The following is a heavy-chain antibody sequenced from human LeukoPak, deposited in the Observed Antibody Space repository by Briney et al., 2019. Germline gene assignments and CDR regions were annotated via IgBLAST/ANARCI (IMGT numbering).Heavy chain of an antibody. D-gene: IGHD2-21*02. CDR2: IDPSGGST. CDR3: ARDVNRGCGGDCYHRLAGYFDY. J-gene: IGHJ4*02. CDR1: GYTFTSYY. V-gene: IGHV1-46*01. Sequence: VASMKVSCKASGYTFTSYYMHWVRQAPGQGLEWMGIIDPSGGSTSYAQKFQGRITMTRGTSTNTVYMTLRSLTSDDTGVYFCARDVNRGCGGDCYHRLAGYFDYWGQGTLVTVSS.